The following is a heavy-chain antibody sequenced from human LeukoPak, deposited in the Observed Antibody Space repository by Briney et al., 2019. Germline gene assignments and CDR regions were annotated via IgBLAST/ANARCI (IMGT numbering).Heavy chain of an antibody. D-gene: IGHD2-8*01. J-gene: IGHJ4*02. CDR1: GGSVSSGSYF. CDR2: IYCTGST. CDR3: ARARVLNGYIDY. Sequence: SETLSLTCTVSGGSVSSGSYFWTWIRQPPGKGLECIGYIYCTGSTKYNPSLNSRVSISVDTSKNQFSLKLSFVTAADTAVYYCARARVLNGYIDYWGQGTLVTVSS. V-gene: IGHV4-61*01.